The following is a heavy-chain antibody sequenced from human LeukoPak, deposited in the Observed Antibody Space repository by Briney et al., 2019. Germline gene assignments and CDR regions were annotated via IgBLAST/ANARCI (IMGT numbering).Heavy chain of an antibody. CDR3: ARDLSEYGWFGELYY. V-gene: IGHV3-74*01. Sequence: PGGSLRLSCAASGFSFSSYWMHWVRQAPGKGLGWVSRINSDGSSTSYADSVKGRFTIPRDNAKNTLYLQMHSLRAEDTAVYFCARDLSEYGWFGELYYWGQGTLVTVSS. J-gene: IGHJ4*02. CDR1: GFSFSSYW. D-gene: IGHD3-10*01. CDR2: INSDGSST.